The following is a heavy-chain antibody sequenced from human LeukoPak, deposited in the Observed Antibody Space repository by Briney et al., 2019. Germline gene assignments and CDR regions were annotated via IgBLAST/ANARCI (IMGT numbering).Heavy chain of an antibody. CDR3: TRESGAFSPFGF. CDR2: VHLNGAT. D-gene: IGHD1-26*01. Sequence: SGTLSLTCAVSGGSILSTNWWSWVRQPPGKGLEWIGEVHLNGATNYNPSVEGRVTMSIDKSKNHLSLEVISVTAADTAVYYCTRESGAFSPFGFWGQGTLVTVSS. J-gene: IGHJ4*02. V-gene: IGHV4-4*02. CDR1: GGSILSTNW.